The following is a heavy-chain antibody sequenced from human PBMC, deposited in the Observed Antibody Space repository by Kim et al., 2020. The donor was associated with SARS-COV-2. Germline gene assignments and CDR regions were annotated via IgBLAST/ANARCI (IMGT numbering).Heavy chain of an antibody. Sequence: SETLSLTCTVSGGSISSGGYYWSWIRQHPGKGLEWIGYIYYSGSTYYNPSLKSRVTISVDTSKNQFSLKLSSVTAADTAVYYCARPGRTFFGVVGAFDIWGQGTMVTVSS. CDR1: GGSISSGGYY. CDR3: ARPGRTFFGVVGAFDI. V-gene: IGHV4-31*03. CDR2: IYYSGST. D-gene: IGHD3-3*01. J-gene: IGHJ3*02.